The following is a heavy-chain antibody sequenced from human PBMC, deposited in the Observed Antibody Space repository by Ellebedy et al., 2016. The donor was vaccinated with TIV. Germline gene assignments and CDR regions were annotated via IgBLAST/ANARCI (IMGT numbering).Heavy chain of an antibody. CDR3: ARVQPAAAGTPDY. J-gene: IGHJ4*02. CDR1: GFTFSSYS. Sequence: GESLKISCAASGFTFSSYSMSWVRQAPGKGLEWVSAISGSGGSTYYADSVKGRFTISRDNSKNTLYLQMGSLRAEDMAVYYCARVQPAAAGTPDYWGQGTLVTVSS. CDR2: ISGSGGST. D-gene: IGHD6-13*01. V-gene: IGHV3-23*01.